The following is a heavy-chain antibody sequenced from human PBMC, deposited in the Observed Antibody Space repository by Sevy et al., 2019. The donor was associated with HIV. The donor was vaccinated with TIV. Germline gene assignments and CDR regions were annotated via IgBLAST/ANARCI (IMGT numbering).Heavy chain of an antibody. V-gene: IGHV3-21*01. Sequence: GGSLRLSCAASGFTFSSYSMNWVRQAPGKGLEWVSSISSSGYIYYADSVKGRFTISRDNAKNSLYLQMNSLRAEDTALYYCARAGRLLRFLEWLEALDYWGQGTLVTVSS. CDR3: ARAGRLLRFLEWLEALDY. D-gene: IGHD3-3*01. J-gene: IGHJ4*02. CDR1: GFTFSSYS. CDR2: ISSSGYI.